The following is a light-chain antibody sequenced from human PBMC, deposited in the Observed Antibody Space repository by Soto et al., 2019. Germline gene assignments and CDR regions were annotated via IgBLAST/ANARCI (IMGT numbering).Light chain of an antibody. CDR2: ATS. CDR1: QSVRSNY. V-gene: IGKV3-20*01. Sequence: EIVLTQSPGTLSLSPGERVTLSCRASQSVRSNYLAWYQQKPGQAPRRLIYATSTRATGIADRFSGSGTGADFTLTISRLEHEDFAVYYCQQYGTAPPRYTFGQGTEVYSK. J-gene: IGKJ2*01. CDR3: QQYGTAPPRYT.